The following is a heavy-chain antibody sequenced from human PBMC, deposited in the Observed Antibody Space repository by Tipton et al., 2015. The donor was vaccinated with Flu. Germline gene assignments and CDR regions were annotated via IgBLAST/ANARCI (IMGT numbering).Heavy chain of an antibody. CDR1: GGSISSSSYY. J-gene: IGHJ4*02. V-gene: IGHV4-39*07. CDR2: IYYSGST. CDR3: ARVPTGYLVDY. D-gene: IGHD1-14*01. Sequence: TLSLTCTVSGGSISSSSYYCGWIRQPPGKGLEWIASIYYSGSTYYNPSLKSRVTISVDTSKNQFSLKLSSVTAADTAVYYCARVPTGYLVDYWGQGTLVTVSS.